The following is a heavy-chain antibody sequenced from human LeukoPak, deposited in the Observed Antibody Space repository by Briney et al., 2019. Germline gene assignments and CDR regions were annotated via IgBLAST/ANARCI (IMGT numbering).Heavy chain of an antibody. CDR3: VSFYETY. J-gene: IGHJ4*02. V-gene: IGHV3-74*01. D-gene: IGHD2/OR15-2a*01. CDR2: INSDGSWT. Sequence: PGGSLRLSCAASGNYWMHWVRQVPGKGLVWVSHINSDGSWTSYADSVKGRFTISKDNAKNTAYLQMNNLRAEDTAVYYCVSFYETYWGRGTLVTVSS. CDR1: GNYW.